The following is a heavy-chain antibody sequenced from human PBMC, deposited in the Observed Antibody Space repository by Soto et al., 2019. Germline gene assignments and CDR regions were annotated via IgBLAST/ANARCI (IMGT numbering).Heavy chain of an antibody. CDR2: IYYSGST. V-gene: IGHV4-31*03. J-gene: IGHJ6*02. CDR3: ARERLLYYDILTGYDNLYYYYGMDV. D-gene: IGHD3-9*01. CDR1: GGSISSGGYY. Sequence: PSETLSLTCTVSGGSISSGGYYWSWIRQHPGKGLEWIGYIYYSGSTYYNPSLKSRVTISVDTSKNQFSLKLSSVTAADTAVYYCARERLLYYDILTGYDNLYYYYGMDVWGQGTTVTVSS.